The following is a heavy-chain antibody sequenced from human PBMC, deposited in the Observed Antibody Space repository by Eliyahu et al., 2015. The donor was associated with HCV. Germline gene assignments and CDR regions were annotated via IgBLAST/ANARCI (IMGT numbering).Heavy chain of an antibody. J-gene: IGHJ4*02. CDR1: GYNFIGYY. Sequence: QVQLVQSGAEVKKPGASLKVSCKASGYNFIGYYMHWVRQAPGQGLDWMGWINPNSGGSKYAQKFQGRVTMTRDTSISTAYMELSSLRSDDTAVYYCARGPMIAFGGAPRPDYWGQGTLVTVSS. CDR2: INPNSGGS. D-gene: IGHD3-16*01. V-gene: IGHV1-2*02. CDR3: ARGPMIAFGGAPRPDY.